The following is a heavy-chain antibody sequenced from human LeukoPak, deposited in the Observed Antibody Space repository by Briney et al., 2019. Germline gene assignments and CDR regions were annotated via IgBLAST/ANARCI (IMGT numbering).Heavy chain of an antibody. Sequence: ASVKVSCKVSGYTLTELSMHWVRRAPGKGLEWMGGFDPEDGETIYAQKFQGRVTMTEDTSTDTAYMELSSLRSEDTAVYYCATVVLMVYATDYGMDVWGQGTTVTVSS. CDR1: GYTLTELS. CDR2: FDPEDGET. D-gene: IGHD2-8*01. V-gene: IGHV1-24*01. CDR3: ATVVLMVYATDYGMDV. J-gene: IGHJ6*02.